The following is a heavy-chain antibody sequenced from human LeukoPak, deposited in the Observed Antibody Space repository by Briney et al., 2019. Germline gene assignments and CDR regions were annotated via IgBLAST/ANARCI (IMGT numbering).Heavy chain of an antibody. CDR3: ARADSMVRGGYPYYLDV. V-gene: IGHV3-21*01. J-gene: IGHJ6*03. D-gene: IGHD3-10*01. CDR1: GFTFSSYS. CDR2: ISSSSSYI. Sequence: GGSLRLSCAASGFTFSSYSMNWVRQAPGKGLEWVSSISSSSSYIYYADSVKGRFTISRDNAKNSLYLQMNSLRAEDTAVYYCARADSMVRGGYPYYLDVWGKGTTVTISS.